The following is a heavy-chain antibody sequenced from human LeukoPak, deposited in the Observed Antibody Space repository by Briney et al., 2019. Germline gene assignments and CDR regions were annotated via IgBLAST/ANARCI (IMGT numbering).Heavy chain of an antibody. D-gene: IGHD6-6*01. V-gene: IGHV1-18*01. CDR3: ARDSRYSHSSGAFDI. CDR1: GYTFISFG. CDR2: ISAYNGNT. J-gene: IGHJ3*02. Sequence: ASVKVSCKASGYTFISFGIAWVRQAPGQGLEWVGWISAYNGNTNSAQNLQGRVTMTTDTSTSTAYMELRSLRSHDTAVYYCARDSRYSHSSGAFDIWGHGTVATVSS.